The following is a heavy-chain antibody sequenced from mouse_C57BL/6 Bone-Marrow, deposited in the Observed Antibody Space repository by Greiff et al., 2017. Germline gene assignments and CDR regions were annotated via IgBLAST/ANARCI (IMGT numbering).Heavy chain of an antibody. CDR2: IYPGSGST. D-gene: IGHD1-1*01. Sequence: QVQLQQPGAELVKPGASVKMSCKASGYTFTSYWITWVKQRPGQGLEWIGDIYPGSGSTNYNEKFKSKATLTVDTSSSTAYMQLSSLTSEDSAVYYCARTPYYYGSSYYAMDYWGQGTSVTGSS. CDR3: ARTPYYYGSSYYAMDY. J-gene: IGHJ4*01. CDR1: GYTFTSYW. V-gene: IGHV1-55*01.